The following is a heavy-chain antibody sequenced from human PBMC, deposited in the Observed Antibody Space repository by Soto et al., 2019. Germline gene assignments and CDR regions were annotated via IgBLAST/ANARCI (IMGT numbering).Heavy chain of an antibody. J-gene: IGHJ5*02. CDR2: IYYSGST. Sequence: QVQLQESGPGLVKPSQTLSLTCTVSGGSISSGGYYWSWIRQHPGKGLEWIGYIYYSGSTYYNPSLKSRVTISVDTSKNQFSLKLSSVTAADTYVYYCARDRVPVWSQGLRFLEWFVFDPWGQGTLVTVSS. CDR3: ARDRVPVWSQGLRFLEWFVFDP. D-gene: IGHD3-3*01. CDR1: GGSISSGGYY. V-gene: IGHV4-31*03.